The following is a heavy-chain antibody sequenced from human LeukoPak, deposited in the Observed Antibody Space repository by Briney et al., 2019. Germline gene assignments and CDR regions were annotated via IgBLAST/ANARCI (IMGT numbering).Heavy chain of an antibody. Sequence: PSETLSLTCTVSGVSVNNRTYYWGWIRQPPGKGLEWIGSMYYIGSTYYNPSLKSRVTISLDTSKNQSSLKMNSVTAADTAVYYCARDTSPDYWETRGYYDYWGQGTLVTVSS. CDR1: GVSVNNRTYY. D-gene: IGHD3-22*01. CDR2: MYYIGST. J-gene: IGHJ4*02. V-gene: IGHV4-39*07. CDR3: ARDTSPDYWETRGYYDY.